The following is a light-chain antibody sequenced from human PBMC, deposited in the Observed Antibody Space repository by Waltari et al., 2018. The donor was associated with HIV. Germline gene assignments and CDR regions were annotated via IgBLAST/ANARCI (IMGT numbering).Light chain of an antibody. CDR2: EGS. J-gene: IGLJ1*01. CDR1: SSDVGRYNL. CDR3: CSYAGSSTPYV. V-gene: IGLV2-23*01. Sequence: QSALTQPASVSGSPGQSITISCTGTSSDVGRYNLVSWYQQHPGKAPKLMIYEGSKRPSGVSNRFSGSKSGNMASLTISGLQAEDEADYYCCSYAGSSTPYVFGTGTKVTVL.